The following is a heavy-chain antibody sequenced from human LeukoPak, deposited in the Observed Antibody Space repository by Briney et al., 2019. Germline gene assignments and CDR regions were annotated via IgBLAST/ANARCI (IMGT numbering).Heavy chain of an antibody. V-gene: IGHV1-18*01. Sequence: GASVNVSCKASRYTFTSYGISWVRQAPGQGVEWMGWISAYNGNTNYAQKLQGRVTMTTDTSTSTAYMELRSLRSDDTAVYYCARGGIVATIGFCDYWGQGTLVTVSS. CDR1: RYTFTSYG. D-gene: IGHD5-12*01. CDR2: ISAYNGNT. J-gene: IGHJ4*02. CDR3: ARGGIVATIGFCDY.